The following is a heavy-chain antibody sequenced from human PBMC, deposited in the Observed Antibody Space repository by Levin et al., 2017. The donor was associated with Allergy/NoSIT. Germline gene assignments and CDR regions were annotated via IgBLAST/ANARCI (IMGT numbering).Heavy chain of an antibody. CDR3: ARVGGTYDY. V-gene: IGHV3-11*05. CDR2: ISSSSSYT. CDR1: GFTFSDYY. D-gene: IGHD3-16*01. J-gene: IGHJ4*02. Sequence: GESLKISCAASGFTFSDYYMSWIRQAPGKGLEWVSYISSSSSYTNYADSVKGRFTISRDNAKNSLYLQMNSLRAEDTAVYYCARVGGTYDYWGQGTLVTVSS.